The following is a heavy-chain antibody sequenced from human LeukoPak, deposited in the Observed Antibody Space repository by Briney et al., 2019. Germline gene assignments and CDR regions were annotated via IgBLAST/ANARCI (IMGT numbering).Heavy chain of an antibody. CDR2: VNPDSGDT. V-gene: IGHV1-2*02. J-gene: IGHJ5*02. CDR3: ARVWDASGWSNWFDP. CDR1: GDKFTAYN. Sequence: ASVRVSCKSSGDKFTAYNIHWIRQAPGQGPEWMGWVNPDSGDTNCTQNYEGRLTLTRDTSVSTVYMELSSLTSGDTAVYYCARVWDASGWSNWFDPWGQGTLVTVSS. D-gene: IGHD6-19*01.